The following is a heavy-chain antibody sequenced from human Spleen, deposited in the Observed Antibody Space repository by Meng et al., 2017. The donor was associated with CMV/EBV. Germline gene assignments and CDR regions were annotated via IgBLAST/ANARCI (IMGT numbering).Heavy chain of an antibody. V-gene: IGHV4-38-2*02. CDR3: ARGSRFLEWLSPVY. Sequence: SETLSLTCTAPGYSISNGYYWAWIRQPPGKGLEWLGSIYRSGSTYYNPSLKSRVTISVDTSKNQFSLKLGSVTAADTAVYYCARGSRFLEWLSPVYWGQGTLVTVSS. CDR1: GYSISNGYY. J-gene: IGHJ4*02. D-gene: IGHD3-3*01. CDR2: IYRSGST.